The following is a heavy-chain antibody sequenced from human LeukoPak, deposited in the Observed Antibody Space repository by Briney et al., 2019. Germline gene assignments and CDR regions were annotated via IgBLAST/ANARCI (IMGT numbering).Heavy chain of an antibody. CDR2: IYYSGST. CDR3: ARSVAAAGTVVDY. D-gene: IGHD6-13*01. CDR1: GGSISSSSYY. Sequence: ETLSLTCTVSGGSISSSSYYWGWIRQPPGKGLEWIGSIYYSGSTYYNPSLKSRVTISVDTSKNQFSLKLSSVTAADTAVYYCARSVAAAGTVVDYWGQGTLVTVSS. V-gene: IGHV4-39*07. J-gene: IGHJ4*02.